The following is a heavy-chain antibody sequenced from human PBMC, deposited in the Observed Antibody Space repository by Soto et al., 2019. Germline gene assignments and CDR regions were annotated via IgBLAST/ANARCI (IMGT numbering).Heavy chain of an antibody. CDR3: ARQSSWYLREPDYFDY. D-gene: IGHD6-13*01. V-gene: IGHV3-33*01. CDR1: GFTFSSYG. J-gene: IGHJ4*02. Sequence: GGSLRLSCAASGFTFSSYGMHWVRQAPGKGLEWVAVIWYDGSNKYYADSVKGRFTISRDNSKNTLYLQMNSLRVEDTAVYYCARQSSWYLREPDYFDYWGQGTLVTVSS. CDR2: IWYDGSNK.